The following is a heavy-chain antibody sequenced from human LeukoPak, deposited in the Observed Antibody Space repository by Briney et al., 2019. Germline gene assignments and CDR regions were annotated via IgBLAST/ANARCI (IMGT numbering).Heavy chain of an antibody. CDR2: VYYNFTT. CDR3: ARLSVSRIVGDPDY. J-gene: IGHJ4*02. V-gene: IGHV4-39*01. Sequence: PSETLSLTCSVSGGPISSSSYFWAWIRQPPGQGLDWIGSVYYNFTTSYSPSLRSRITISVDTSKKQFSLNLRSVTAANTATYYCARLSVSRIVGDPDYWGQGTLVTVSS. CDR1: GGPISSSSYF. D-gene: IGHD1-26*01.